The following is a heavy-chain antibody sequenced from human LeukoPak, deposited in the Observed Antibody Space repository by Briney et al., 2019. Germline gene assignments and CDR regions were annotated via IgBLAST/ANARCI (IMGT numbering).Heavy chain of an antibody. CDR2: IYYSGST. V-gene: IGHV4-39*07. D-gene: IGHD3-10*01. J-gene: IGHJ5*02. Sequence: SETLSFTCTVSGGSISSSSYYWGWIRQPPGKGLEWIGSIYYSGSTYYNPSLKSRVTISVDTSKNQFSLKLSSVTAADTAVYYCAREGPYYYGSGSPIPMGFDPWGQGTLVTVSS. CDR1: GGSISSSSYY. CDR3: AREGPYYYGSGSPIPMGFDP.